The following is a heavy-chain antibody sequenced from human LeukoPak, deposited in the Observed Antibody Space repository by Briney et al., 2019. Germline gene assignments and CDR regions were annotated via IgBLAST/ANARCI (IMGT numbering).Heavy chain of an antibody. J-gene: IGHJ4*02. CDR1: GYTFTSYG. CDR3: ARDYYDSSGYYYVFALVRIFDY. CDR2: ISAYNGNT. D-gene: IGHD3-22*01. Sequence: ASVKVSFKASGYTFTSYGISWVRQAPGQGLEWMGWISAYNGNTNYAQKLQGRVTMTTDTSTSTAYMELRSLRSDDTAVYYCARDYYDSSGYYYVFALVRIFDYWGQGTLVTVSS. V-gene: IGHV1-18*01.